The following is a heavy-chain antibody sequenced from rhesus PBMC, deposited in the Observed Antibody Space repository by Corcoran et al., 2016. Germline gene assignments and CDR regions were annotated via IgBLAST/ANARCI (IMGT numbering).Heavy chain of an antibody. CDR1: GYSISSGYY. D-gene: IGHD5-42*01. CDR3: ARVGSSWSEWDTVGTEWYFDL. V-gene: IGHV4S14*01. Sequence: QVQLQESGPGLVQPSETLSLTCAVSGYSISSGYYWGWIRQPPGKGLECVWSIYGSGGSNYLNPSLKSRVTLSVDTSKNQFSLKLSSVTAADTAVYYCARVGSSWSEWDTVGTEWYFDLWGPGTPITISS. J-gene: IGHJ2*01. CDR2: IYGSGGSN.